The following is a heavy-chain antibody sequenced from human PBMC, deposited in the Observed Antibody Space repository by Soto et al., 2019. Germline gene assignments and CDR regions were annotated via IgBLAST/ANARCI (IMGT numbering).Heavy chain of an antibody. J-gene: IGHJ6*02. Sequence: PGESLKISCKGSGFSFTAYWIGWVRQMPGKGLEWMGIIYPGDSDTRYSPSFQGQVTISADKSISTAYLQWSSLKASDTAMFYCARLFYYDTSERGRYYYGMDVWGQGTTVTVSS. V-gene: IGHV5-51*01. CDR1: GFSFTAYW. CDR3: ARLFYYDTSERGRYYYGMDV. D-gene: IGHD3-22*01. CDR2: IYPGDSDT.